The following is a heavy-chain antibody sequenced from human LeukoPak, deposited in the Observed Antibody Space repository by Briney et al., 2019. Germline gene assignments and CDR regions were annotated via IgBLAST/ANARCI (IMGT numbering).Heavy chain of an antibody. CDR1: GGSFSGYY. V-gene: IGHV4-34*01. J-gene: IGHJ4*02. Sequence: SETLSLTCAVYGGSFSGYYWSWIRQPPGKGLEWIGEINHSGSTNYNPSLKSRVTISVDTSKNQFSLKLSSVTAADTAAYYCAREVERVNDYWGQGTPVTVSS. CDR2: INHSGST. CDR3: AREVERVNDY. D-gene: IGHD1-1*01.